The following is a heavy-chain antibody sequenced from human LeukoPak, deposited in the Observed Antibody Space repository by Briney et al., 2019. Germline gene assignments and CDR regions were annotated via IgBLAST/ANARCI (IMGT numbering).Heavy chain of an antibody. CDR2: ISHTGTT. V-gene: IGHV4-34*01. CDR1: GGSFSGHY. CDR3: ARDGLWFGSPV. J-gene: IGHJ4*02. Sequence: PSETLSLTCGVSGGSFSGHYWSWIRQPPGKGLEWIGEISHTGTTHSNPSLKSRVTISVDTPKNQFSLRLTSVTAADTAVYYCARDGLWFGSPVWGQGTLVTVSS. D-gene: IGHD3-10*01.